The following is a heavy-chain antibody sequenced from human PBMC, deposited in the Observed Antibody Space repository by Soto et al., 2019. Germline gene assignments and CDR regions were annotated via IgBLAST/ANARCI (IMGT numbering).Heavy chain of an antibody. Sequence: GGSLRLSCAASGFTVSSNYMSWVRQAPGKGLEWVSVIYSGGSTYYADSVKGRFTISRDNSKNTLYLQMNSLRAEDTAVYYCARDRASNCSSTSCYGGSRGVYYYYYGMDVWGQGTTVTVSS. J-gene: IGHJ6*02. D-gene: IGHD2-2*01. CDR2: IYSGGST. CDR1: GFTVSSNY. V-gene: IGHV3-53*01. CDR3: ARDRASNCSSTSCYGGSRGVYYYYYGMDV.